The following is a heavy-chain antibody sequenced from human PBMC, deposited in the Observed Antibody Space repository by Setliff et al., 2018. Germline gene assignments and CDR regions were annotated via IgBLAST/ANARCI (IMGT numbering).Heavy chain of an antibody. CDR3: AREVVDRVSTAWYFDL. CDR2: IKKDGSIK. CDR1: GFTFRSYW. J-gene: IGHJ2*01. D-gene: IGHD5-12*01. V-gene: IGHV3-7*01. Sequence: GGSLRLSCAASGFTFRSYWMSWVRQAPGKGLEWVANIKKDGSIKYYPDSVKGRFTISRENAKNSLYLQMNSLRVGDTAVYYCAREVVDRVSTAWYFDLWGRGTLVTVSS.